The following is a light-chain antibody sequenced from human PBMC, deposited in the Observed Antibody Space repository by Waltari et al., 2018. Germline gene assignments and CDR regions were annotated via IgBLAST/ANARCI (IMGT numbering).Light chain of an antibody. Sequence: QSALAQPASVSGSPGQSIAISCTGTSSDIGHYNYVSWYQQHPCKAPKLILYEVSDRPSGVSRRFSGSKSGNKATLTISGLQADDEADYYCSSYTNRATLRVFGTGTKVTVL. CDR2: EVS. V-gene: IGLV2-14*01. J-gene: IGLJ1*01. CDR1: SSDIGHYNY. CDR3: SSYTNRATLRV.